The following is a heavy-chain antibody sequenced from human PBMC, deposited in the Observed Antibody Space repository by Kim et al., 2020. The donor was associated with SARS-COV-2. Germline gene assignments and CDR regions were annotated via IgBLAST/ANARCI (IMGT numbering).Heavy chain of an antibody. CDR2: ISGSGGST. J-gene: IGHJ6*02. CDR1: GFTFSSYA. V-gene: IGHV3-23*01. CDR3: AKDRATLESTICGLVSDSLYYYYYYGMHV. D-gene: IGHD3-3*01. Sequence: GGSLRLSCAASGFTFSSYAMSWVRQAPGKGLEWVSAISGSGGSTYYADSVKGRFTISRDNSKNTLYLQMNSLRAEDTAVYYCAKDRATLESTICGLVSDSLYYYYYYGMHVWGQGTTVTVSS.